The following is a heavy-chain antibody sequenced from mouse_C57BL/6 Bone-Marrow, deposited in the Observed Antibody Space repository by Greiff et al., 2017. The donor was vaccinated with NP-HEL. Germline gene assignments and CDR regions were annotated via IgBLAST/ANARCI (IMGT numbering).Heavy chain of an antibody. Sequence: EVQLQESGPGLVKPSPSLSLSCSATGYSITSGYYWNWIRQLPGNQLEWMGYISYDGSNNYNPSLKNRISITRDTSKNQFFLKLNSVTTEDTATYYCARAAYWGQGTLVTVSA. J-gene: IGHJ3*01. CDR3: ARAAY. CDR2: ISYDGSN. V-gene: IGHV3-6*01. CDR1: GYSITSGYY.